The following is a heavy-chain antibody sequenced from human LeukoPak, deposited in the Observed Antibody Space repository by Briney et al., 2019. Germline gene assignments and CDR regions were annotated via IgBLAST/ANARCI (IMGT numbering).Heavy chain of an antibody. CDR3: ARAEGLMIGTD. Sequence: GGSLRLSCTASGFTFGDYTVSWVRQAPGKGLEWVGFIRSKAYVGTIEYAASVKGRFTISRDDSKSIAYLQMNSLKAEDTAVYYCARAEGLMIGTDWGQGTLVTVSS. V-gene: IGHV3-49*04. D-gene: IGHD3-22*01. CDR2: IRSKAYVGTI. J-gene: IGHJ4*02. CDR1: GFTFGDYT.